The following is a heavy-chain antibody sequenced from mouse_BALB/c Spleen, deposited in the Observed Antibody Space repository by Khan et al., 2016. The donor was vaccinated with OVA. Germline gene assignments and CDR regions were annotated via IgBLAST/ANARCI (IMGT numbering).Heavy chain of an antibody. CDR3: ARMKKIVATYVDY. Sequence: QVQLQQPGAELVKAGASVKMSCKASGYTFTSYWMHWVKQRLGQGLEWFAETNPTNGRTYYNEKFKSKATLTVDKSSSTAYMLLSGPTFEDSAVYYCARMKKIVATYVDYGGQGTTLTVSS. CDR1: GYTFTSYW. D-gene: IGHD1-1*01. CDR2: TNPTNGRT. J-gene: IGHJ2*01. V-gene: IGHV1S81*02.